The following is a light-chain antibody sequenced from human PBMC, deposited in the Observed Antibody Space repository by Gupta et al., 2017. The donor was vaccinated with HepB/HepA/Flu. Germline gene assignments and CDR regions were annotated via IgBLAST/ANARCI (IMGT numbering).Light chain of an antibody. CDR1: QSISTY. CDR3: QQRDNNPRT. Sequence: DIQMTQSPSSLSASVGDRVTITFRTSQSISTYLNWYQQKPGKAPDLLIFAASTLRSGVPSRFSGSGSGTDFTLTISRLQPEDFATYYCQQRDNNPRTFGQGTKVEIK. V-gene: IGKV1-39*01. J-gene: IGKJ1*01. CDR2: AAS.